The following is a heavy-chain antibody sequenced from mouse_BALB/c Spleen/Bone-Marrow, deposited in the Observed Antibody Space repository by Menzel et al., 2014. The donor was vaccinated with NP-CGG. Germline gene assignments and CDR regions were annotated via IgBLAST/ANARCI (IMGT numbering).Heavy chain of an antibody. J-gene: IGHJ2*01. CDR1: GFTFSSSI. CDR3: SRGYGNCFDY. Sequence: DVMLVESGGGLVKPGGSLKLSCSASGFTFSSSIMSWVRQTPEKRLEWDATISTGGTYTYYPDSVKGRFTISRDNAKNTLYLQMSSLKSEDTAMYYCSRGYGNCFDYWGQGTLSQSP. CDR2: ISTGGTYT. V-gene: IGHV5-6-4*01. D-gene: IGHD2-10*02.